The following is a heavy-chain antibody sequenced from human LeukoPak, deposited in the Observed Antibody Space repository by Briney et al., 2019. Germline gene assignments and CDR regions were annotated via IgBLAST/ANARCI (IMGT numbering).Heavy chain of an antibody. CDR3: ARDQTTIAARSIDF. CDR2: INPNSGGT. CDR1: GYTFTSYG. D-gene: IGHD6-6*01. V-gene: IGHV1-2*02. J-gene: IGHJ4*02. Sequence: ASVKVSCKASGYTFTSYGISWVRQAPGQGLEWMGWINPNSGGTNYAQKFQGRVTMTRDTSISTAYMELSRLRSDDTAVYYCARDQTTIAARSIDFWGQGTLVTVSS.